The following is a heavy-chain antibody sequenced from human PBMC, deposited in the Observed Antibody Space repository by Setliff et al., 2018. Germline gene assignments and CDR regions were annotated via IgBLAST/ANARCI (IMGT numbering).Heavy chain of an antibody. D-gene: IGHD3-10*01. V-gene: IGHV3-30*03. J-gene: IGHJ4*02. CDR3: ARELLRDY. Sequence: GGSLRLSCGASGFTFSSYGMHWVRQAPGKGLEWVAVISSDGNIKFHAESVKGRFTISRDNSKNTQYLQMHSLRVEDTAVYYCARELLRDYWGQGTLVTVSS. CDR2: ISSDGNIK. CDR1: GFTFSSYG.